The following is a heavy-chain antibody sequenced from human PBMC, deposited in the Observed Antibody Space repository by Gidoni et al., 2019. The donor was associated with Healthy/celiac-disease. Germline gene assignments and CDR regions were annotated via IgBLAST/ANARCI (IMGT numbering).Heavy chain of an antibody. CDR1: GYSFTSYW. V-gene: IGHV5-51*01. CDR2: IYPGDSDT. CDR3: ARQIVVVPAAIGDYYYYYGMDV. J-gene: IGHJ6*02. Sequence: EVQLVQSGAEVKKPGESLKISCQGSGYSFTSYWIGWVRQMPGKGLEWMGIIYPGDSDTRYSPSFQGQVTISADKSISTAYLQWSSLKASDTAMYYCARQIVVVPAAIGDYYYYYGMDVWGQGTTVTVSS. D-gene: IGHD2-2*01.